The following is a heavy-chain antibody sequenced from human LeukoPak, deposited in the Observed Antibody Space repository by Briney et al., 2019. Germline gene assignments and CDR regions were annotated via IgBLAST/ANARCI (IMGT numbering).Heavy chain of an antibody. CDR2: INPNSGGT. V-gene: IGHV1-2*02. CDR1: GYTFTGYY. D-gene: IGHD3-10*01. Sequence: ASVKVSCKASGYTFTGYYMHWVRQAPGQGLEWMGWINPNSGGTNYAQKFQGRVTMTRDTSISTAYMELSRLRSDDTAVYYCARDVLWFGEPIQYFDYWGQGTLVTVSS. J-gene: IGHJ4*02. CDR3: ARDVLWFGEPIQYFDY.